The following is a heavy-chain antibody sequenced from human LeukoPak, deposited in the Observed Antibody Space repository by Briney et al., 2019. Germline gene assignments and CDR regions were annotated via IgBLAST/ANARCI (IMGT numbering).Heavy chain of an antibody. CDR2: IYYSGST. CDR3: ARVDYTNWFDP. CDR1: GGSISSYY. Sequence: PSETLSLTCTVSGGSISSYYWSWIRQPPGKGLEWIGYIYYSGSTNYNPSLKSRVTISVDTSKNQFSLKLSSVTAADTAVYYCARVDYTNWFDPWGQGTLVTVSS. J-gene: IGHJ5*02. D-gene: IGHD2-2*02. V-gene: IGHV4-59*08.